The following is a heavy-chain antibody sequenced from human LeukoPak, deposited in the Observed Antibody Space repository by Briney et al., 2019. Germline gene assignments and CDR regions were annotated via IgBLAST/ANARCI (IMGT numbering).Heavy chain of an antibody. CDR3: ARGGIAAAGSDY. J-gene: IGHJ4*02. CDR2: MNPNSGNT. CDR1: GYTFTSYD. Sequence: ASVKVSCKASGYTFTSYDINWVRQATGQGLERMGWMNPNSGNTGYAQKFQGRVTMTRNTSISTAYMELSSLRSEDTAVYYCARGGIAAAGSDYWGQGTLVTVSS. V-gene: IGHV1-8*01. D-gene: IGHD6-13*01.